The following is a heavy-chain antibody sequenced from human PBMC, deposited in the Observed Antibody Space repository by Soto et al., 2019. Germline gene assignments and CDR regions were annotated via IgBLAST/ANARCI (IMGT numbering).Heavy chain of an antibody. V-gene: IGHV1-18*04. D-gene: IGHD3-22*01. CDR3: ARMMIYYDWSGHFDD. CDR2: ISAYNGNT. CDR1: GYTFTGYG. Sequence: ASVKVSCKASGYTFTGYGISWVRQAPGQGLEWMGWISAYNGNTNYAQKLQGRVTMTTDTSTSTAYMELRSLRSDDTAVYYCARMMIYYDWSGHFDDWGQGTLVTVSS. J-gene: IGHJ4*02.